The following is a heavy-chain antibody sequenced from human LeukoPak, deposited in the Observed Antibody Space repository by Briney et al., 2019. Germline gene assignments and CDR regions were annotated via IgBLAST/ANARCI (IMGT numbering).Heavy chain of an antibody. CDR1: GFTFSNYA. V-gene: IGHV3-23*01. J-gene: IGHJ4*02. D-gene: IGHD3-9*01. CDR3: APDLRGTDWSLDY. CDR2: ISDNGDSA. Sequence: GGSLRLSCVASGFTFSNYAMSWVRQAPGKGLEWVSVISDNGDSAFYGDSVKGRFTMSRDNSKNTLFLQMNSLRAEDTAIYYCAPDLRGTDWSLDYWGQETLVTVSS.